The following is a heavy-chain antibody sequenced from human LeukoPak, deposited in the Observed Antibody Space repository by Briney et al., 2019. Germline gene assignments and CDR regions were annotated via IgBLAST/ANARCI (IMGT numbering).Heavy chain of an antibody. CDR3: ARAGRTVYFDY. CDR1: GFTFSSYE. J-gene: IGHJ4*02. V-gene: IGHV3-48*03. D-gene: IGHD1-26*01. Sequence: GGSLRLSCAASGFTFSSYEMNWVRQAPGKGLEWVPYISSSGSTIYYADSVKGRFTISRDNAKNSLYLQMNSLRAEDTAVYYCARAGRTVYFDYWGQGTLVTVSS. CDR2: ISSSGSTI.